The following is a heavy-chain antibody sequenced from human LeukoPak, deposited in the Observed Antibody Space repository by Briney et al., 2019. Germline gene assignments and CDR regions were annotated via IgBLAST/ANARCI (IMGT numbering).Heavy chain of an antibody. V-gene: IGHV3-30*03. D-gene: IGHD3-22*01. CDR2: ISYDGSNK. CDR3: ASQPDYYDSSGYYYGD. CDR1: GFTFSSYG. J-gene: IGHJ4*02. Sequence: PGGSLRLSCAATGFTFSSYGMHWVRQAPGKGLEWVAVISYDGSNKYYADSVKGRFTISRDNSKNTLYLQMNSLRAEDTAVYYCASQPDYYDSSGYYYGDWGQGTLVTVSS.